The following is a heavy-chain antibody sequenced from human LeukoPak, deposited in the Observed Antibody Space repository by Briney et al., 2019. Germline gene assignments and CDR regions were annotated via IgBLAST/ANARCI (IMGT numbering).Heavy chain of an antibody. CDR3: ARGSSGWYAAYYYYMDV. V-gene: IGHV1-2*02. D-gene: IGHD6-19*01. J-gene: IGHJ6*03. CDR1: GYTFTGYY. Sequence: ASVKVSCKASGYTFTGYYMHWVRQAPGQGLEWMGWINPNSGGTNYAQKFQGRVTMTRDTSISTAHMELSRLRSDDTAVYYCARGSSGWYAAYYYYMDVWGKGTTVTVSS. CDR2: INPNSGGT.